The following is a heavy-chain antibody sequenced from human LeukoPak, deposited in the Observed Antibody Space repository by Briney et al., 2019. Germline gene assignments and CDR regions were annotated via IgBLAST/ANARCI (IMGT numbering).Heavy chain of an antibody. V-gene: IGHV4-59*11. D-gene: IGHD3-10*01. CDR1: GGSISPHY. J-gene: IGHJ4*02. Sequence: PSETLSLTCTISGGSISPHYWSWIRQPPGKGLEWIGYIYYSGSTNYNPSLKSRVPISVDTSKNQFSLKLTSVTAADTAVYFCARGGSYYDSWGQGTLVTVSS. CDR2: IYYSGST. CDR3: ARGGSYYDS.